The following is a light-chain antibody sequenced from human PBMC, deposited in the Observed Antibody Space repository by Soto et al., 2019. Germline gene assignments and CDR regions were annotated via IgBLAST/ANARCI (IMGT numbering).Light chain of an antibody. J-gene: IGKJ4*01. CDR1: QSVSSSY. Sequence: EIVLTQSPGTLCLSPGERATLSCRASQSVSSSYLAWYQQKPGQAPRLLIYGASSRATGIPDRFSGSGSGTDFTLTIRRLEPEDFEVYYCQQYDTSHLTFGGGTKVDIK. CDR3: QQYDTSHLT. CDR2: GAS. V-gene: IGKV3-20*01.